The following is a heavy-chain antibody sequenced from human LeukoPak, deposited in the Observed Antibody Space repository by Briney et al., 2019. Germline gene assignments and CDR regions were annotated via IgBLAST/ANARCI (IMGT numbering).Heavy chain of an antibody. CDR3: ARGPKDFDWSYSPHSELLGTSDY. V-gene: IGHV1-2*06. J-gene: IGHJ4*02. D-gene: IGHD3-9*01. CDR1: GYTFTGYY. CDR2: INPNSGGT. Sequence: ASVKVSCKASGYTFTGYYMHWVRQAPGQGLEWMGRINPNSGGTNYAQKFQGRVTMTRDTSISTAYMELSRLRSDDTAVYYCARGPKDFDWSYSPHSELLGTSDYWGQGTLVTVSS.